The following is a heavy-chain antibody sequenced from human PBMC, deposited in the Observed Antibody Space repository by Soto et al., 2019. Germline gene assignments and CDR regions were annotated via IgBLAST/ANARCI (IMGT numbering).Heavy chain of an antibody. Sequence: PGGSLRLSCAASGFTFSSYSMNWVRQAPGKGLEWVSYISSSSSTIYYADSVKGRFTISRDNAKNSLYLQMNSLRAEDTAVYYCATKPDPYSGSYFNYWGQGTLVTVSS. V-gene: IGHV3-48*01. CDR1: GFTFSSYS. D-gene: IGHD1-26*01. CDR2: ISSSSSTI. J-gene: IGHJ4*02. CDR3: ATKPDPYSGSYFNY.